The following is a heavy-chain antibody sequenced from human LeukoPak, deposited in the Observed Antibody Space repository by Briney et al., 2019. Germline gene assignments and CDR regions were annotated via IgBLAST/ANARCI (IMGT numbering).Heavy chain of an antibody. CDR1: GGSISSSSYY. D-gene: IGHD3-3*01. CDR2: IYYSGST. V-gene: IGHV4-39*01. CDR3: ARSGRFWSGYYLYFDY. Sequence: PSXTLSLTCTVSGGSISSSSYYWGWIRQPPGKGLEWIVSIYYSGSTYYNPSLKSRVTISVDTSKNQFSLKLSSVTAADTAVYYCARSGRFWSGYYLYFDYWGQGTLVTVSS. J-gene: IGHJ4*02.